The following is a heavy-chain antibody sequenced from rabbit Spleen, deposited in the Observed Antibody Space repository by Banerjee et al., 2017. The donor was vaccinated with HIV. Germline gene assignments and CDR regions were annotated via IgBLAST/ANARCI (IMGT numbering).Heavy chain of an antibody. V-gene: IGHV1S40*01. J-gene: IGHJ6*01. Sequence: QSLEESGGDLVKPGASLTLTCKASGFDFSTSYYMCWVRQAPGKALEWIGCIYIDSDTTYYASWAKGRFTISETSSTTVTLQMTSLTAADTATYFCARGSAGGWNYLMDLWGSGTLVTVS. D-gene: IGHD4-2*01. CDR2: IYIDSDTT. CDR1: GFDFSTSYY. CDR3: ARGSAGGWNYLMDL.